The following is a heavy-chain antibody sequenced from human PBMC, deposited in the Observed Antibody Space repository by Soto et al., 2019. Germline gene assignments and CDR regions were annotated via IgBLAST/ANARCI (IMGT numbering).Heavy chain of an antibody. CDR3: ARDQDSGSYNAFDI. D-gene: IGHD1-26*01. Sequence: GGSLRLSCAASGFTFSSYGMHWVRQAPGKGLEWVAVIWYDGSNKYYADSVKGRFTISRDNSKNTLYLQMNSLRAEDTAVYYCARDQDSGSYNAFDIWGQGTMVTVS. CDR2: IWYDGSNK. V-gene: IGHV3-33*01. CDR1: GFTFSSYG. J-gene: IGHJ3*02.